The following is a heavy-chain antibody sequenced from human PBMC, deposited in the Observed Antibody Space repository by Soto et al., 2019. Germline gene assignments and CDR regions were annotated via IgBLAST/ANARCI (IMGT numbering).Heavy chain of an antibody. CDR3: ARISRFAYDFDH. CDR2: IYYSGST. Sequence: PSETLSLTCTVSGGSISSGGYYWSWIRQHPGKGLEWIGYIYYSGSTYYNPSLKSRVTISVDTSKNQFSLKLSSVTAADTAVYYCARISRFAYDFDHWGQGIPVTVSS. J-gene: IGHJ4*02. D-gene: IGHD2-15*01. CDR1: GGSISSGGYY. V-gene: IGHV4-31*03.